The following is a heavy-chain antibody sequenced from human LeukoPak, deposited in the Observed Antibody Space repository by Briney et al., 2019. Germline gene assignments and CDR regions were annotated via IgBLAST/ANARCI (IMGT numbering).Heavy chain of an antibody. Sequence: GGSLRLSCAASGFTFSSYAMSWVRQAPGKGLEWVSGISGRGGSTYHADSVKGRFTISRDNSKNTLYLQMNSLRAEDTAIYYCARGLRYFDWSQNWFDPWGQGTLVTVSS. CDR3: ARGLRYFDWSQNWFDP. J-gene: IGHJ5*02. V-gene: IGHV3-23*01. D-gene: IGHD3-9*01. CDR1: GFTFSSYA. CDR2: ISGRGGST.